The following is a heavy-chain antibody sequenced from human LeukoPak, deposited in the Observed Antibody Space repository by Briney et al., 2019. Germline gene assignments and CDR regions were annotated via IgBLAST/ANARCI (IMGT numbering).Heavy chain of an antibody. Sequence: PGGSLRLSCAASGFTFSNYVMNWVRQAPGKGLEWVSIISARGDSPNYADSVKGRFTISKDNSKNALYLQMSSLSAEDTAVYYCARGEGVVGRRYTDCWGQGTLVTVSS. CDR1: GFTFSNYV. CDR2: ISARGDSP. CDR3: ARGEGVVGRRYTDC. D-gene: IGHD3-16*02. V-gene: IGHV3-23*01. J-gene: IGHJ4*02.